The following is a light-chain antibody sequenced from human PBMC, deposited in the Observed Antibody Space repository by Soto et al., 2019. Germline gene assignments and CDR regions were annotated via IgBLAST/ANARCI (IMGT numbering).Light chain of an antibody. CDR2: GAS. CDR3: QQSYSTPYT. Sequence: DIQMTQSPSSLSASVGGRVTITCRASQIISSLLNWYQQEPGKAPKLLIYGASSLQRGVPSRFSGGGSGTDFTLTIGSLQPEDFATYYCQQSYSTPYTFGQGTELEIK. J-gene: IGKJ2*01. CDR1: QIISSL. V-gene: IGKV1-39*01.